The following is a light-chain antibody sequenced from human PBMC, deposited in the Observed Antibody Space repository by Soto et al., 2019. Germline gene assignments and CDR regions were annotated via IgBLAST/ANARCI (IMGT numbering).Light chain of an antibody. CDR3: LQDINYPWT. Sequence: IQMNQSPSSLSASVGDRVTITCRASQSISSYLNWYQQKPGKAPKLLIYAASNLQSGVPPRFSGSGSGTDFTLAISSLQPEDSATYYCLQDINYPWTFGQGTKVDI. CDR2: AAS. CDR1: QSISSY. J-gene: IGKJ1*01. V-gene: IGKV1-6*01.